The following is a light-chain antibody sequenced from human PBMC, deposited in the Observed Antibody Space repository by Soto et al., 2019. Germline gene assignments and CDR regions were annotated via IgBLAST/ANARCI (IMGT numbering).Light chain of an antibody. CDR2: AAS. CDR1: QGISNS. CDR3: QKYSNALPWT. Sequence: DIQMTQSPSSLSASLGDRVTIACRASQGISNSLAWYQQQPGKVPKLLISAASTLQSGVPSRFSGSGSGTDFTLTISSLQPEDVATYSCQKYSNALPWTLGQGTKVAIK. J-gene: IGKJ1*01. V-gene: IGKV1-27*01.